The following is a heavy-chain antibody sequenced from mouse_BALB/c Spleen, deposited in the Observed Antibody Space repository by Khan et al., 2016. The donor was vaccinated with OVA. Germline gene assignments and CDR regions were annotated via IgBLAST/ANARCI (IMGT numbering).Heavy chain of an antibody. V-gene: IGHV3-2*02. CDR2: ISYSGTT. CDR3: ARRSV. J-gene: IGHJ1*01. CDR1: GYSITSDYA. Sequence: EVQLQESGPGLVKPSQSLSLTCTVTGYSITSDYAWNWIRQFPGNKLEWMGYISYSGTTSYNTSLKSRTSITRDTSKNQFFLQLNSVTTEDTATYYCARRSVWGAGTTVTVSS.